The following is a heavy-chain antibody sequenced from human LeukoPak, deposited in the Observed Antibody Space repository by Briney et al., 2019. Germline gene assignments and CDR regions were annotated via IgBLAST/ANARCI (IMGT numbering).Heavy chain of an antibody. CDR3: ARGGTPSYYYYMDV. CDR2: INLGAGTT. J-gene: IGHJ6*03. V-gene: IGHV1-46*01. Sequence: ASVKVSCKASGYTLTGYYMHWVRQAPGQGLEWMGVINLGAGTTNYAQKLQGRVTMTTETSTSTAYMELRSLRSDDTAVYYCARGGTPSYYYYMDVWGKGTTVTISS. D-gene: IGHD3-16*01. CDR1: GYTLTGYY.